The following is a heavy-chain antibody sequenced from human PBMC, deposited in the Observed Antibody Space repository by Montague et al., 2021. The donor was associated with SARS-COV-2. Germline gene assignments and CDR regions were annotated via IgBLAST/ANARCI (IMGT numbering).Heavy chain of an antibody. V-gene: IGHV4-39*01. Sequence: SETLSLTCTVSGDSVSSSDHYWGWIRQPPGKGLEWPGIVYYSGYTYYNPSVKGRVTISIDASKNQLSLKLNSLTATDTAIYHCARRRLREDYFDFWGQGTLLTVSS. J-gene: IGHJ4*02. CDR1: GDSVSSSDHY. CDR2: VYYSGYT. CDR3: ARRRLREDYFDF. D-gene: IGHD4-17*01.